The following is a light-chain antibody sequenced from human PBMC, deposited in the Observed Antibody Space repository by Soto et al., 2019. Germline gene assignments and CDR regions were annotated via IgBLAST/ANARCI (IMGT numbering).Light chain of an antibody. CDR1: QSVSSY. Sequence: EIVLTQSPATLSLSPGERATLSCRASQSVSSYLAWYQQKPGQAPRLLIYDGSNRATGIPARFSGSGSGTDFTLTISSLEPEDLAVYYCQQRSNWPPTFGPGTKVDIK. CDR2: DGS. J-gene: IGKJ3*01. V-gene: IGKV3-11*01. CDR3: QQRSNWPPT.